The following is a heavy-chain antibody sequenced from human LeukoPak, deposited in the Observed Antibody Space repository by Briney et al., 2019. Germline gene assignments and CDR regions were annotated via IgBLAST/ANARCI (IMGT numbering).Heavy chain of an antibody. J-gene: IGHJ3*02. CDR1: GFTLSSYA. D-gene: IGHD3-22*01. Sequence: GGSLRLSCAASGFTLSSYAMSWVRQAPGKGLEWVSAISGSGGSTYYADSVKGRFTISRDNSKNTLYLQMNSLRAEDTAVYYCAKDLRVKYYYDSSGRRDAFDIWGQGTMVTVSS. V-gene: IGHV3-23*01. CDR2: ISGSGGST. CDR3: AKDLRVKYYYDSSGRRDAFDI.